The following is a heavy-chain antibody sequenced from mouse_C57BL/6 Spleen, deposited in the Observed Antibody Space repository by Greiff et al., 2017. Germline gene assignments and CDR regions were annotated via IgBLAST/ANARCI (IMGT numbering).Heavy chain of an antibody. CDR1: GYTFTSYW. CDR2: IDPSDSYT. Sequence: QVQLQQPGAELVMPGASVKLSCKASGYTFTSYWMHWVKQRPGQGLEWIGEIDPSDSYTNYNQKFKGKSTLTVDKSSSTAYMQLSSLTSEDSAVYYCAREVPGSFDYWGQGTTLTVSS. V-gene: IGHV1-69*01. D-gene: IGHD6-1*01. J-gene: IGHJ2*01. CDR3: AREVPGSFDY.